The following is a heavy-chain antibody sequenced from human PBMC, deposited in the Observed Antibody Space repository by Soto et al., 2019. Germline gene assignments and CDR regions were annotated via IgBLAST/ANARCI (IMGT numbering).Heavy chain of an antibody. CDR3: MTGLDY. J-gene: IGHJ4*02. CDR2: IRSKANSYAT. Sequence: EVQLVESGGGLVQPGGSLKLSCAASGFTFSDSAMHWVRQASGKGLEWVGRIRSKANSYATAFAASVKGRFTISRDDSKNAAYLQMSSLKTEDTAVNYCMTGLDYWGQGTLVTVSS. V-gene: IGHV3-73*02. CDR1: GFTFSDSA. D-gene: IGHD3-9*01.